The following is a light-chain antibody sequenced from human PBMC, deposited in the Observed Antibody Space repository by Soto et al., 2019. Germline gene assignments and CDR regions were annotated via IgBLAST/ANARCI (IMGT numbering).Light chain of an antibody. Sequence: EILVTQSPGTLSLSPVERATLSCMASQSVSSSYLAWYQQKPGQAPRLRIYGASSRATGIPDRFSGIGSGTDFTLTISRMEPDDFAVYYWKQYGSSPGLTFGGGTKVEIK. CDR1: QSVSSSY. CDR2: GAS. V-gene: IGKV3-20*01. J-gene: IGKJ4*02. CDR3: KQYGSSPGLT.